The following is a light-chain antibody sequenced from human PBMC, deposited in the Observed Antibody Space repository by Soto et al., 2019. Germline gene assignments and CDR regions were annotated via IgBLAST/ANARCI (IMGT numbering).Light chain of an antibody. J-gene: IGKJ1*01. CDR3: QQYNNWPWT. Sequence: EIGMTQPPANLSVSPGGRATLSCRASQSISDTLAWYQQKPGQAPRLLIHGASTRATGFPARFSGSGSGTDFTLTISSLQSEDFAVYYCQQYNNWPWTFGQGTKVDIK. V-gene: IGKV3-15*01. CDR1: QSISDT. CDR2: GAS.